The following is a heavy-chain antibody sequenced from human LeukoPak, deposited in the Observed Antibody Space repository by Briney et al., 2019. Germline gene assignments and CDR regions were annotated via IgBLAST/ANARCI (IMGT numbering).Heavy chain of an antibody. Sequence: PSETLSLTCTVSDGSISSYYWSWIRQPPGKGLEWIGYIYYSGSTNYNPSVKSRVTISVDTSKNQFSLKLSSVTAADTAVYYCARDLVAAAGEYYFDYWGQGTLVTVSS. V-gene: IGHV4-59*12. CDR2: IYYSGST. J-gene: IGHJ4*02. CDR3: ARDLVAAAGEYYFDY. D-gene: IGHD6-13*01. CDR1: DGSISSYY.